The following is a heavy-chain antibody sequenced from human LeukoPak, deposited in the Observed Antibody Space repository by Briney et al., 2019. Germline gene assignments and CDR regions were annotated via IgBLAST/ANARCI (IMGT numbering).Heavy chain of an antibody. CDR3: AKFGIRGCLSGARGYSSLFHYGMDV. CDR1: RYSFQDNC. V-gene: IGHV5-51*01. Sequence: GETLNISCKGSRYSFQDNCIGWVRQMHGQGPELMGRIFPHDSHTKYRPSCEGHITISVDKSITTAYVQWGSSEASDTAIYYCAKFGIRGCLSGARGYSSLFHYGMDVWVRGPTVSVSS. CDR2: IFPHDSHT. D-gene: IGHD2-21*01. J-gene: IGHJ6*01.